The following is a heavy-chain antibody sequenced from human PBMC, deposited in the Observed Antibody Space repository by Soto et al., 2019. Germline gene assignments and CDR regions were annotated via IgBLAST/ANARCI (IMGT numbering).Heavy chain of an antibody. CDR3: AKGFGGRLYGPGSDAFDD. D-gene: IGHD3-10*01. J-gene: IGHJ4*02. CDR2: INHSGST. CDR1: GGSLSGYS. V-gene: IGHV4-34*01. Sequence: QVRLQHWGAGLLKPSETLSRTCAVYGGSLSGYSWSWIHQPPGRGLEWIGEINHSGSTNYNPSLKRRVTISVDTPKNQFSLNLTSVTAADTAVYYCAKGFGGRLYGPGSDAFDDWGQGILVTVSS.